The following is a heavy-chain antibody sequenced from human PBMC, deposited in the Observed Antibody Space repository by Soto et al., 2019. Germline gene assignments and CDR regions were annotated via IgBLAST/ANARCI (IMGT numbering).Heavy chain of an antibody. CDR2: VYHTGTT. V-gene: IGHV4-31*02. J-gene: IGHJ6*02. CDR3: ARALVTDYNSRDYHYYFAMDV. Sequence: SEALSLTCFVSGGPFIGDDLYGGCVLHLPWKGLEWIANVYHTGTTYYNPSLKSRVSMSVDTSQNQFSLILASVTAADTAVYYCARALVTDYNSRDYHYYFAMDVWGQGTSVTVSS. CDR1: GGPFIGDDLY. D-gene: IGHD3-22*01.